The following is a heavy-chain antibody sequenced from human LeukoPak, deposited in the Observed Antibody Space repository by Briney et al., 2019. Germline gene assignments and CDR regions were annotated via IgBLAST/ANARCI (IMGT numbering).Heavy chain of an antibody. CDR2: ISSDGITT. V-gene: IGHV3-74*01. CDR1: GFTLSSYW. D-gene: IGHD2-21*02. CDR3: SRFVVVTAGDY. J-gene: IGHJ4*02. Sequence: GGSLRFSRAASGFTLSSYWMHWVRQAPGKGLVWVARISSDGITTTYADSVKGRFTISRDSAKNTLYLQMNSLRAEDTAVYYCSRFVVVTAGDYWGQGTLVTVSS.